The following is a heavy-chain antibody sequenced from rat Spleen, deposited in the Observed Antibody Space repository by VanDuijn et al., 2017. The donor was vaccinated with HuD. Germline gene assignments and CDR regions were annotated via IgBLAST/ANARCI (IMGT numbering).Heavy chain of an antibody. J-gene: IGHJ3*01. D-gene: IGHD1-4*01. V-gene: IGHV5-19*01. CDR2: ISPSGGST. CDR3: ATAGTRVSRFAY. CDR1: GFTFSSYW. Sequence: EVQLVESGGGLVQPGKSLKLSCVASGFTFSSYWIYWIRQAPGEGLEWVASISPSGGSTSYRDSVKGRFTISRDSSKSTLYLQMDSLRSEDTATYYCATAGTRVSRFAYWGQGTLVTVSS.